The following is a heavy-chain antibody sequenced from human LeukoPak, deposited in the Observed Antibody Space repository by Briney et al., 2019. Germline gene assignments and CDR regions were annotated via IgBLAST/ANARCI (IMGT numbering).Heavy chain of an antibody. V-gene: IGHV3-21*01. Sequence: GGSLRLSCAASGFTFSSYNMNWVRQAPGKGLEWVSSISSSSSYIYYADSVKGRFTISRDNAKNSLYLQMNSLRAEDTAVYYCARYCSSTSCPNDAFDIWGQGTMVTVSS. D-gene: IGHD2-2*01. CDR2: ISSSSSYI. CDR1: GFTFSSYN. CDR3: ARYCSSTSCPNDAFDI. J-gene: IGHJ3*02.